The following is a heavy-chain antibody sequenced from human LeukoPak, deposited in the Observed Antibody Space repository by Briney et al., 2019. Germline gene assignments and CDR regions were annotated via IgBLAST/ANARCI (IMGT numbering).Heavy chain of an antibody. Sequence: GGSLRLSCAASGFTFDDYGMIWVRQAPGKGLECFSGINWNGGSTGYADSVKGRFTISRDNAKNSLYLQMNSLRAEDTALYYCARARCDVPRFYYYYMDVGGKGTTVTVSS. V-gene: IGHV3-20*04. J-gene: IGHJ6*03. CDR1: GFTFDDYG. CDR2: INWNGGST. CDR3: ARARCDVPRFYYYYMDV. D-gene: IGHD2-21*02.